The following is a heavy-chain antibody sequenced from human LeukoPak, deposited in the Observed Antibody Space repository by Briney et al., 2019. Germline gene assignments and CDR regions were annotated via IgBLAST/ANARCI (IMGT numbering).Heavy chain of an antibody. D-gene: IGHD6-19*01. J-gene: IGHJ4*02. Sequence: SETLSLTCTASGGSISSYYWSWIRQPPGKGLEWIGYIYYSGSTNYNPSLKSRVTISVDTSKNQFLLKLSSVTAADTAVYYCARDRSSSGWYGIDSWGQGTLVTVSS. V-gene: IGHV4-59*01. CDR2: IYYSGST. CDR1: GGSISSYY. CDR3: ARDRSSSGWYGIDS.